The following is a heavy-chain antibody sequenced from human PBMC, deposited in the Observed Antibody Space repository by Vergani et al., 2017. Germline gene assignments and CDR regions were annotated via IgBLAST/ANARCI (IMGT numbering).Heavy chain of an antibody. CDR3: ASRGYDILLRLHNXFDP. Sequence: QVQLQESGPGLVKPSETLSLTCTVSGGSISSYYWSWIRQTPGKGLDWIGYIYYNGSTYYNPSLKSRVTISVDTSKNPFSLKLSSVTAAHTAVYYCASRGYDILLRLHNXFDPWGQGTLVTVSS. J-gene: IGHJ5*02. CDR2: IYYNGST. D-gene: IGHD3-9*01. CDR1: GGSISSYY. V-gene: IGHV4-59*04.